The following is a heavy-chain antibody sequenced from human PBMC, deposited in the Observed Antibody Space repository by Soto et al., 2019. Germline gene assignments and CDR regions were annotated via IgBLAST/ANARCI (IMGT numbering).Heavy chain of an antibody. J-gene: IGHJ3*02. V-gene: IGHV3-23*01. D-gene: IGHD3-10*01. CDR1: GFTISGYA. CDR2: IRNSGGDT. CDR3: AKLGIRGPTDAFDI. Sequence: PGGSLRLSCSASGFTISGYAMSWVRQAPGKGLEWVSMIRNSGGDTYYAESVKGRFTISRDSSRNTLYLQMTSLRREDTAVYYCAKLGIRGPTDAFDIWGQGTMVTVSS.